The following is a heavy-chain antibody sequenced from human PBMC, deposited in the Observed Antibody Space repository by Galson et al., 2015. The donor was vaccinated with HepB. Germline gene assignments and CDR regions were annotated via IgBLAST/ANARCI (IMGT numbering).Heavy chain of an antibody. Sequence: LRLSCAASGFTFSDYYMTWIRQAPGRGLEWFSYISTGGTTIYYADSVKGRFTTSREDAKNSLYLQMNSLRAEDTAVYYCARGHYVMDVWGQGTTVTVSS. CDR3: ARGHYVMDV. CDR2: ISTGGTTI. J-gene: IGHJ6*02. CDR1: GFTFSDYY. V-gene: IGHV3-11*01.